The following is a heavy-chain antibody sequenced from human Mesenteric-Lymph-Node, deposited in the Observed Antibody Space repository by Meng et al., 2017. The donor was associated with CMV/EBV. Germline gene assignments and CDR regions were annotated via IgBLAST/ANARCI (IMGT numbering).Heavy chain of an antibody. Sequence: GESLKISCAASGFTFSSYWMSWVRQAPGKGLEWVANIKQDGSEKYYVDSVKGRFTISRENAKNSLYLQMNSLRAEDTAVYYCARALALDVWGQGTTVTVSS. CDR1: GFTFSSYW. V-gene: IGHV3-7*04. CDR3: ARALALDV. J-gene: IGHJ6*02. CDR2: IKQDGSEK.